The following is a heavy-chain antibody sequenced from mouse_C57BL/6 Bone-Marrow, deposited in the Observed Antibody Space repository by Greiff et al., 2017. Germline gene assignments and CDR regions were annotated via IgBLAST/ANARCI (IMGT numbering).Heavy chain of an antibody. J-gene: IGHJ2*01. V-gene: IGHV1-85*01. CDR1: GYTFTSYD. CDR3: ARSWGGLLRNY. CDR2: IYPRDGST. D-gene: IGHD2-3*01. Sequence: QVQLQQSGPELVKPGASVKLSCKASGYTFTSYDINWVKQRPGQGLEWIGWIYPRDGSTKYHEKFKGKATLTVDTSSSTAYMELPSLTSEDSAVYFCARSWGGLLRNYWGQGTTRTVSS.